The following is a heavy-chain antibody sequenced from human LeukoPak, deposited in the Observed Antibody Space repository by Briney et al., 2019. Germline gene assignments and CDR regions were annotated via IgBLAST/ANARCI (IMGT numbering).Heavy chain of an antibody. CDR2: IYYSGST. V-gene: IGHV4-59*01. Sequence: PSETLSLXCTVSGGSINTYYWSWIRQPPGKALEWIGYIYYSGSTNYNPSLKSRVTISVDTSKNQFSLKLSSVTPADTAVYYCARGRDGYTFGYWGQGTLVTVSS. D-gene: IGHD5-24*01. CDR3: ARGRDGYTFGY. CDR1: GGSINTYY. J-gene: IGHJ4*02.